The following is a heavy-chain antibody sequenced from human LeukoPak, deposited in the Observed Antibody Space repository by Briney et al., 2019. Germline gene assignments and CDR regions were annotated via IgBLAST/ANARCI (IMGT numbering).Heavy chain of an antibody. V-gene: IGHV1-18*01. J-gene: IGHJ4*02. Sequence: ASVKVSCKASGYTFTSYGISWVRQAPGQGLEWMGWISAYNGNTNYAQKLKGRVTMTTDTSTSTAYMELRSLRSDDTAVYYCARDDAVPAAINFDYWGQGTLVTVSS. CDR1: GYTFTSYG. CDR2: ISAYNGNT. D-gene: IGHD2-2*01. CDR3: ARDDAVPAAINFDY.